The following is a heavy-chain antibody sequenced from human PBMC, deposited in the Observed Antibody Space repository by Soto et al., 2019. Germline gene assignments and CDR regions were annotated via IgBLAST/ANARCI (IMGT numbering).Heavy chain of an antibody. J-gene: IGHJ6*03. Sequence: PGESLKISCKGSGYSFTSYWIGWVRQMPGRGLEWMGIIYPGDSDTRYSPSFQGQVTISADKSISTAYLQWSSLKASDTAMYYCARAVFVRSSGPYYYYMDVWGKGTTVTVSS. CDR2: IYPGDSDT. D-gene: IGHD2-21*01. CDR3: ARAVFVRSSGPYYYYMDV. CDR1: GYSFTSYW. V-gene: IGHV5-51*01.